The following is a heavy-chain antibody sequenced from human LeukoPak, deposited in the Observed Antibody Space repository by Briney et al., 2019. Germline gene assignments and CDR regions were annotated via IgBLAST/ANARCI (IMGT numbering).Heavy chain of an antibody. CDR2: INWNSDSI. CDR1: GFTFDDYG. V-gene: IGHV3-20*04. D-gene: IGHD2-21*02. Sequence: GGSLRLSCAASGFTFDDYGMSWVRQAPGKGLEWVSGINWNSDSIGYADSVKGRFTTSRDNAKNSLYLQMNSLRAEDTAVYYCARDGGVVVTAYYFDYWGQGTLVTVSS. CDR3: ARDGGVVVTAYYFDY. J-gene: IGHJ4*02.